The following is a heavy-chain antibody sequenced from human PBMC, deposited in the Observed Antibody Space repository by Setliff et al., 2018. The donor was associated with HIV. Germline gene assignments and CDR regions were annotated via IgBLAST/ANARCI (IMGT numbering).Heavy chain of an antibody. CDR1: GNTFTSYG. D-gene: IGHD3-3*01. CDR3: ARVAWYYSFWSGLGDAFDI. V-gene: IGHV1-18*01. Sequence: GASVKVSCKASGNTFTSYGISWVRQAPGQGLEWMGWISAYSGNTNYAQKLQGRVTMTTDTSTSTAYMELRSLRSDDTAVYYCARVAWYYSFWSGLGDAFDIWGQGTMVTVS. CDR2: ISAYSGNT. J-gene: IGHJ3*02.